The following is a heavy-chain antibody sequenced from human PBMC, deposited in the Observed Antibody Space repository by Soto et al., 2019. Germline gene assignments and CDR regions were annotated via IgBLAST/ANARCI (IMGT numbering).Heavy chain of an antibody. CDR3: AKGGKYCSSTSCYLPPAGYYYMDV. CDR1: GFTFSSYA. Sequence: GGSLRLSCAASGFTFSSYAMSWVRQAPGKGLEWVSAISGSGGSTYYADSVKGRFTISRDNSKNTLYLQMNSLRAEDTAVYYCAKGGKYCSSTSCYLPPAGYYYMDVWGKGTTVTVSS. J-gene: IGHJ6*03. CDR2: ISGSGGST. V-gene: IGHV3-23*01. D-gene: IGHD2-2*01.